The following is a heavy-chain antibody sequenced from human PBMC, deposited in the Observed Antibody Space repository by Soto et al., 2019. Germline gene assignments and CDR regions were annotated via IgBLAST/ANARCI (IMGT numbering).Heavy chain of an antibody. V-gene: IGHV2-5*02. J-gene: IGHJ4*02. CDR3: AHTHEYSSSYYFDY. CDR1: GFSLSTSGVG. Sequence: QITLKESGPTLVKPTQTLTLTCTFSGFSLSTSGVGVGWIRQPPGKALEWLALIYWDDDKRYSPALKSRLTITKDTAKNQGVLTMTNRDPVDTATYDCAHTHEYSSSYYFDYWGQGTRVTVSS. D-gene: IGHD6-6*01. CDR2: IYWDDDK.